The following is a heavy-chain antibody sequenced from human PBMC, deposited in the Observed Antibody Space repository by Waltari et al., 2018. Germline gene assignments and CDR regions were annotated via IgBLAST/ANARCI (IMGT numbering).Heavy chain of an antibody. Sequence: QVQLQESGPGLVKPSETLSLTCAVSRGSISSANWWSWIRQPPGKGLEWIGYISGSSSRTYYNPSLKSRVTISTDTSKNQFSLKLTSVTAADTAVYYCARGNWGGEVIGDYWGQGVLVTVSS. CDR1: RGSISSANW. D-gene: IGHD7-27*01. CDR2: ISGSSSRT. CDR3: ARGNWGGEVIGDY. V-gene: IGHV4-4*02. J-gene: IGHJ4*02.